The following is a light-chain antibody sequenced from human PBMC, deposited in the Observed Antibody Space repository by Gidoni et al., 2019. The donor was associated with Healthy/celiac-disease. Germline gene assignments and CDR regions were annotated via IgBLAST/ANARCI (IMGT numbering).Light chain of an antibody. Sequence: EILLTPSPATLSLSPGERATLSCRASQSVSSYLAWYQQKPGQAPRLLIYDASNRATGIPARFSGSGAGTDFTLTISSLEHEDCAVYYWQQRSNWPPYTFGQGTKLEIK. J-gene: IGKJ2*01. CDR3: QQRSNWPPYT. V-gene: IGKV3-11*01. CDR1: QSVSSY. CDR2: DAS.